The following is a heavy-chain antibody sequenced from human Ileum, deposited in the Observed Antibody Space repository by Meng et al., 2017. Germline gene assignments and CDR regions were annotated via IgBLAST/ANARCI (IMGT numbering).Heavy chain of an antibody. D-gene: IGHD1-1*01. Sequence: GESLKISCTTSGFTFADYTISWVRQAPGRGLEWICLLRSKIYGGTTEYAASVRGRFTVSRDDSTGIAYLQMDSLKTEDTAVYYCTRDRVDKFNNVPRYTAQGSWGQGTLVTVSS. J-gene: IGHJ4*02. V-gene: IGHV3-49*04. CDR3: TRDRVDKFNNVPRYTAQGS. CDR1: GFTFADYT. CDR2: LRSKIYGGTT.